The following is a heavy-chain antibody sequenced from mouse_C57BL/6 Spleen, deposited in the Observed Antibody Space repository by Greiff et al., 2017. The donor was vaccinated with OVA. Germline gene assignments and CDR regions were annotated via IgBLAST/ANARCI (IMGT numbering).Heavy chain of an antibody. CDR2: ISSGSSTI. D-gene: IGHD2-4*01. CDR3: ARGAYYDYPYAMDY. J-gene: IGHJ4*01. Sequence: EVKLVESGGGLVKPGGSLKLSCAASGFTFSDYGMHWVRQAPEKGLEWVAYISSGSSTIYYADTVKGRFTISRDNAKNTLFLQMTSLRSEDTAMYYCARGAYYDYPYAMDYWGQGTSVTVSS. V-gene: IGHV5-17*01. CDR1: GFTFSDYG.